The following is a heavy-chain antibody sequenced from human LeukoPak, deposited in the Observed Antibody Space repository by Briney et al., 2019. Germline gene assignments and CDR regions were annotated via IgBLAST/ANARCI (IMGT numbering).Heavy chain of an antibody. Sequence: GASVKVSCKASGGTFSSYAISWVRQAPGQGLEWMGWMSPNSGNTGYAQKFQGRVTMTRNTFINTAYMELSSLRSEDTAVYYCARGPPNWGFDYWGPGTLVTVSS. D-gene: IGHD7-27*01. CDR3: ARGPPNWGFDY. CDR1: GGTFSSYA. V-gene: IGHV1-8*02. J-gene: IGHJ4*02. CDR2: MSPNSGNT.